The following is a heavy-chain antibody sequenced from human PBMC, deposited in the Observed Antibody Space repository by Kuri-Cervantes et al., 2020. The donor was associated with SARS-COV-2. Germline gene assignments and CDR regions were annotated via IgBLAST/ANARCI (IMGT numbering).Heavy chain of an antibody. CDR2: ISYDGNNK. CDR3: AKDGAGAHDF. J-gene: IGHJ4*02. V-gene: IGHV3-30*18. D-gene: IGHD4/OR15-4a*01. Sequence: GESLKISCAASGFKFSRTDMHWVRQAPGKGLEWVAFISYDGNNKKCIASGKGRFTISRDNSQNKQYLQMRSLRPEDTAMYYCAKDGAGAHDFWGQGTLVTVSS. CDR1: GFKFSRTD.